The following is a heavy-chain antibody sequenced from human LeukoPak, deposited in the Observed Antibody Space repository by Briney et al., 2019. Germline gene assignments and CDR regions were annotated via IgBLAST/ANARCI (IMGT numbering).Heavy chain of an antibody. CDR3: ARETNWGQFDY. Sequence: PGGSLRLSCVTSGLNVKNNYMFWVRQSPVKGLEWVSSITSNSNYIYYADSVKGRFTISRDNAKNSLYLQMNSLRVEDTAVYYCARETNWGQFDYWGQGTLVTVSS. CDR1: GLNVKNNY. J-gene: IGHJ4*02. V-gene: IGHV3-21*01. D-gene: IGHD7-27*01. CDR2: ITSNSNYI.